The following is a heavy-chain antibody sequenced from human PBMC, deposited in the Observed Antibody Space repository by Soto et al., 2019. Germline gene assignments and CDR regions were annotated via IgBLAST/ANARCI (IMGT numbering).Heavy chain of an antibody. V-gene: IGHV3-30-3*01. J-gene: IGHJ6*02. D-gene: IGHD6-19*01. Sequence: QVQLVESGGGVVQPGRSLRLSCAASGFTFSSYAMHWVRQAPGKGLEWVAVISYDGSNKYYADSVKGRFTISRDNSKNTLYLQMNSLRAEDTAVYYCARDGAWPVAGYGMDVWGQGTTVTVSS. CDR1: GFTFSSYA. CDR2: ISYDGSNK. CDR3: ARDGAWPVAGYGMDV.